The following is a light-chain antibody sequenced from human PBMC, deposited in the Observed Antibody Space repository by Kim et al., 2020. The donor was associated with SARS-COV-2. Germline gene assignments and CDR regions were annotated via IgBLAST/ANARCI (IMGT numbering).Light chain of an antibody. CDR1: SNNVGNQG. J-gene: IGLJ3*02. Sequence: QTATLTCTGNSNNVGNQGAAWLQQHQGHPPKLLSYRNNNRPSGISERLSASRSGNTASLTITGLQPEDEADYYCSAWDSGLSAWVFGGGTKLTVL. CDR2: RNN. CDR3: SAWDSGLSAWV. V-gene: IGLV10-54*01.